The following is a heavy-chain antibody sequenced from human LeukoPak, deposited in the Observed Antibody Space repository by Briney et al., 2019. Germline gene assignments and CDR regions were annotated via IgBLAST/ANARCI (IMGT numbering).Heavy chain of an antibody. D-gene: IGHD3-10*01. Sequence: ASVKVSCRASGYTFTSYAMHWVRQAPGQRLEWMGWINAGNGNTKYSQKFQGRVTITRDTSASTAYMELSSLRSEDTAVYYCARGGILWFGPSYYFDYWGQGTLVTVSS. CDR2: INAGNGNT. J-gene: IGHJ4*02. V-gene: IGHV1-3*01. CDR1: GYTFTSYA. CDR3: ARGGILWFGPSYYFDY.